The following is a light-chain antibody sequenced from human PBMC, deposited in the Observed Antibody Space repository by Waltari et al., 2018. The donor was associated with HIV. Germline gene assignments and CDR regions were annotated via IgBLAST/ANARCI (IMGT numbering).Light chain of an antibody. CDR1: SSNIGSNS. V-gene: IGLV1-44*01. Sequence: SVLTQPPSASGTPGQRVTISCSGSSSNIGSNSVNWYQQIPGTAPKLLIYNNNERPSGVPDRISGSRSGTSASLAISGLQSEDEADYYCAAWDDSLSGRVFGGGTKLTVL. J-gene: IGLJ2*01. CDR3: AAWDDSLSGRV. CDR2: NNN.